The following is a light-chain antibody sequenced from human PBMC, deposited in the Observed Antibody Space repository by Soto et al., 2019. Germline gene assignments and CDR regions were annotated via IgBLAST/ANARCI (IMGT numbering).Light chain of an antibody. J-gene: IGKJ5*01. CDR3: QQYNKWPS. V-gene: IGKV3-15*01. CDR1: QTVSRN. CDR2: DIS. Sequence: EIVLTQSPGTLSLSPGERANLSCRASQTVSRNLARYQQRPGQAPRLLIYDISNRAAGVPARFSGSGSETEFTLTIRSLQSEDFAVYFCQQYNKWPSFGQGTRLEIK.